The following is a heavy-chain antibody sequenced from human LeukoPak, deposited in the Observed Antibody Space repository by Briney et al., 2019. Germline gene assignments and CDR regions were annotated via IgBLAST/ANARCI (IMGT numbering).Heavy chain of an antibody. J-gene: IGHJ4*02. V-gene: IGHV3-30*19. Sequence: GGSLRLSCAASGFTFSSYGMHWVRQAPGKGLEWVAVISYDGSNKYYADSVKGRFTISRDNSKNTLYLQMNSLRAEDTAVYYCARGEVVVVITYYFDYWGQGTLVTVSS. CDR3: ARGEVVVVITYYFDY. D-gene: IGHD3-22*01. CDR2: ISYDGSNK. CDR1: GFTFSSYG.